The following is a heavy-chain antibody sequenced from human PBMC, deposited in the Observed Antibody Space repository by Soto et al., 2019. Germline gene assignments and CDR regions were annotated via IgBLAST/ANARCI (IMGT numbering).Heavy chain of an antibody. CDR3: AKDKLSSWYGGRGYYYGMDV. D-gene: IGHD6-13*01. CDR2: ISWDGGST. CDR1: GFTFDDYT. V-gene: IGHV3-43*01. Sequence: GGSLRLSCAASGFTFDDYTMHWVRQAPGKGLEWVSLISWDGGSTYYADSVKGRFTISRDNSKNSLYLQMNSLRTEDTALYYCAKDKLSSWYGGRGYYYGMDVWGQGTTVTVSS. J-gene: IGHJ6*02.